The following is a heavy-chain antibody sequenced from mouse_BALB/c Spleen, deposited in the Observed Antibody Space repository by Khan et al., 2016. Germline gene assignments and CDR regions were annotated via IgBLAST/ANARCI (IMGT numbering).Heavy chain of an antibody. CDR1: GYSFTSYY. D-gene: IGHD1-1*01. V-gene: IGHV1-66*01. CDR2: IFPGSINT. J-gene: IGHJ2*01. CDR3: ARSSYYGSPYYFDY. Sequence: QLQQFGPELVKPGASVKISCKASGYSFTSYYIHWVKQRPGQGLEWIGGIFPGSINTKYNEKFKGKATLTADTFSSTAYMQHSSLTSENSAVYFYARSSYYGSPYYFDYWGQGTTLTVSS.